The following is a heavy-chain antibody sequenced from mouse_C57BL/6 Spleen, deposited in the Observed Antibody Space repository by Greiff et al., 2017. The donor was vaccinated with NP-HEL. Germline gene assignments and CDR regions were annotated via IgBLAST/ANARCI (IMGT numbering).Heavy chain of an antibody. CDR1: GYSITSGYY. Sequence: EVQLVESGPGLVKPSQSLSLTCSVTGYSITSGYYWNWIRQFPGNKLEWMGYISYDGSNNYNPSLKNRISITRDTSKNQFFLKLNSVTTEDTATYYCARVFYYDYDGWFAYWGQGTLVTVSA. V-gene: IGHV3-6*01. D-gene: IGHD2-4*01. CDR2: ISYDGSN. J-gene: IGHJ3*01. CDR3: ARVFYYDYDGWFAY.